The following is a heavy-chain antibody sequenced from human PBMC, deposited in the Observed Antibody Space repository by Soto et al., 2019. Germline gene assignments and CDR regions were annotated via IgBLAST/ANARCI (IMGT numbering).Heavy chain of an antibody. CDR3: AQDWGVDVVVVVAARGFDY. Sequence: EVQLLESGGGLVQPGGSLRLSCAASGFTFSSYAMSWVRQAPGKGLEWVSAISGSGGSTYYADSVKGRFTISRDNSKNTLYLQMNSLRAEDTAVYYCAQDWGVDVVVVVAARGFDYWGQGTLVTVSS. CDR2: ISGSGGST. CDR1: GFTFSSYA. D-gene: IGHD2-15*01. J-gene: IGHJ4*02. V-gene: IGHV3-23*01.